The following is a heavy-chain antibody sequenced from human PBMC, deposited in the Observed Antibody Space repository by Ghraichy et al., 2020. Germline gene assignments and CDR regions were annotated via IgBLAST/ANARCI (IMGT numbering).Heavy chain of an antibody. D-gene: IGHD3-16*02. V-gene: IGHV3-7*03. J-gene: IGHJ4*02. CDR2: IKQDGSEK. Sequence: LSLTCAASGFTFSNYCMSWVRQAPGKGLEWVANIKQDGSEKYYVDSVKGRFTISRDNTKNSLYLQMNSLRAEDTAVYYCARDYVWRSYRSPGNWGQGTLVTVSS. CDR3: ARDYVWRSYRSPGN. CDR1: GFTFSNYC.